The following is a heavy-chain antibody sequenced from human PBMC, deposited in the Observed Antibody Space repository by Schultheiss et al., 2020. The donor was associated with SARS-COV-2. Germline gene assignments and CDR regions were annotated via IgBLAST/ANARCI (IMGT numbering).Heavy chain of an antibody. D-gene: IGHD5-18*01. V-gene: IGHV1-18*04. CDR2: ISAYNGNT. CDR1: GYTFTSYG. CDR3: ARDAAMAYGMDV. J-gene: IGHJ6*02. Sequence: ASVKVSCKASGYTFTSYGISWVRQAPGQGLEWMGWISAYNGNTNYAQKLQGRVTMTTDTSTSTAYMELSSLRAEDTAVYYCARDAAMAYGMDVWGQGTTVTVSS.